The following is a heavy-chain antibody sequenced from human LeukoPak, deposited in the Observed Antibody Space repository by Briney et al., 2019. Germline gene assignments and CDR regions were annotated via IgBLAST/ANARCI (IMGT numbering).Heavy chain of an antibody. CDR3: AKDLAVAGRGVFDY. CDR1: GFTFSSYG. J-gene: IGHJ4*02. CDR2: ISYDGSNK. V-gene: IGHV3-30*18. Sequence: GGSLRLSCAASGFTFSSYGMHWVRQAPGKGLEWVAVISYDGSNKYYADSVKGRFTISRDNSKNTLYLQMNSLRAEDTAVYYCAKDLAVAGRGVFDYWGQGTLVTVSS. D-gene: IGHD6-19*01.